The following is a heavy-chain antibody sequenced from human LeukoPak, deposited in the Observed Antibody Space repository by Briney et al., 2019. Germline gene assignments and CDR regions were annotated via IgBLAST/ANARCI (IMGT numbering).Heavy chain of an antibody. CDR1: GFTFRSYS. Sequence: GGSLRLSCAASGFTFRSYSMNWVRQAPGKGLEWVSSIRSSSGYIYYADSVKGRFTISRDNSKNTLYLQMNSLRAEDTAVYYCARGWDYYDSSGYYSNFDYWGQGTLVTVSS. V-gene: IGHV3-21*01. J-gene: IGHJ4*02. D-gene: IGHD3-22*01. CDR3: ARGWDYYDSSGYYSNFDY. CDR2: IRSSSGYI.